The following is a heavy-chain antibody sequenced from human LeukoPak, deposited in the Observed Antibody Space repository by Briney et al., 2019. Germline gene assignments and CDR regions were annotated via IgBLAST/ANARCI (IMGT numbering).Heavy chain of an antibody. CDR2: VDPEDGET. CDR1: GYTFTSYG. J-gene: IGHJ4*02. D-gene: IGHD6-13*01. V-gene: IGHV1-69-2*01. Sequence: ASVKVSCKASGYTFTSYGISWVRQAPGQGLEWMGRVDPEDGETIYAEKFQGRVTITADTSTDTAYMELSSLRSEDTAVYYCATLMAAAAQFDYWGQGTLVTVSS. CDR3: ATLMAAAAQFDY.